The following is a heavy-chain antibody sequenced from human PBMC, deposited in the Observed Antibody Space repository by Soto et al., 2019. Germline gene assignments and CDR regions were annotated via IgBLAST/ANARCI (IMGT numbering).Heavy chain of an antibody. Sequence: PGGSLRLSCAASGLTCSSYAMSWVRQAPGKGLEWVSAISGSGGSTYYADSVKGRFTISRDNSKNTLYLQMNSLRAEDTAVYYCAKDTVGDSPRYYYYMDVWGKGTTVTVSS. J-gene: IGHJ6*03. CDR1: GLTCSSYA. V-gene: IGHV3-23*01. CDR3: AKDTVGDSPRYYYYMDV. CDR2: ISGSGGST. D-gene: IGHD3-10*01.